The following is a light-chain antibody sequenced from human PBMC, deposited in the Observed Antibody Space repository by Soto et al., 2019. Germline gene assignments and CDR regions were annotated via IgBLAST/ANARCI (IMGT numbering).Light chain of an antibody. CDR2: EVT. CDR1: TSDVDYNR. V-gene: IGLV2-14*01. Sequence: QSVLTQPASVTGSPGQSITISCTGTTSDVDYNRVSWYQQYPGTAPKLMINEVTNRPSGVSDRFSGSKSGNTASLTISGLLPEDEGDYYCSSYTIRRSWVFGGGTKLTVL. CDR3: SSYTIRRSWV. J-gene: IGLJ3*02.